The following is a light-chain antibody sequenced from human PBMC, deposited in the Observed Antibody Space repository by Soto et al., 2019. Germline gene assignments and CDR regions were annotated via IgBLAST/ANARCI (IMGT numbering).Light chain of an antibody. CDR2: KAS. J-gene: IGKJ1*01. CDR1: QTISSW. CDR3: QHYNSYSEA. Sequence: DIQMTQSPSTLSGSVGDRVTITCRASQTISSWLAWYQQKPGKAPKLLIYKASTLKSGVPSRFSGSGSWTEFTLTIRSLQPDDFATYYCQHYNSYSEAFGQGTKVEL. V-gene: IGKV1-5*03.